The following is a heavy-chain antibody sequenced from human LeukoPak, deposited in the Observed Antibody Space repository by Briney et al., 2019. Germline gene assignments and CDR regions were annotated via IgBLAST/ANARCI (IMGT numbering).Heavy chain of an antibody. J-gene: IGHJ4*02. V-gene: IGHV4-59*01. D-gene: IGHD6-13*01. Sequence: SETLSLTCTVSGGSISSYYWSWLRQPPGKGLEWLGYIYYSGSTNYNPSLKSRVTISVDTSKNQFSLKLSSVTAADTAVYYCARGRAYGIAADFDYWGQGTLVTVSS. CDR1: GGSISSYY. CDR2: IYYSGST. CDR3: ARGRAYGIAADFDY.